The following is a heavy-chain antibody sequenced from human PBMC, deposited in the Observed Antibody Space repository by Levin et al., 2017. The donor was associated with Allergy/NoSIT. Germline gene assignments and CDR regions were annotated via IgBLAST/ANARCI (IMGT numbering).Heavy chain of an antibody. CDR2: ITGSSSYI. V-gene: IGHV3-21*01. CDR1: GFTFRTYS. CDR3: VRVDLVDQ. J-gene: IGHJ4*02. Sequence: GGSLRLSCEASGFTFRTYSMNWVRQAPGKGLEWVSSITGSSSYIYYADSVKGRFTISRDNAKNTLYLQVNGPGAEDTAVYYCVRVDLVDQWGRGALVTVSS. D-gene: IGHD5-12*01.